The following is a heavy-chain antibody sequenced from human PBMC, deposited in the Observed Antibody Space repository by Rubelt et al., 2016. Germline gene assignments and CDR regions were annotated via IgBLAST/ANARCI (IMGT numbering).Heavy chain of an antibody. Sequence: SISSSSSYIYYADSVKGRFTISRDNAKNSLYLQMNSLRSEDTAIYYCARDRSQGERYHYVFEFWGQGILVTVSS. CDR3: ARDRSQGERYHYVFEF. V-gene: IGHV3-21*01. J-gene: IGHJ4*02. D-gene: IGHD3-16*02. CDR2: ISSSSSYI.